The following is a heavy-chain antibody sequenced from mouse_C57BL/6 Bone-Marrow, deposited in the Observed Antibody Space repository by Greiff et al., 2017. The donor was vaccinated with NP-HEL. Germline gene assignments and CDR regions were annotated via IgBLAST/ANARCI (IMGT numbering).Heavy chain of an antibody. V-gene: IGHV1-81*01. CDR2: IYPRSGNT. D-gene: IGHD1-1*01. CDR1: GYTFTSYG. Sequence: VQGVESGAELARPGASVKLSCKASGYTFTSYGISWVKQRTGQGLEWIGEIYPRSGNTYYNEKFKGKATLTADKSSSTAYMELRSLTAEDSAVYFCVRRSSYWYFDVWGTGTTVTVSS. J-gene: IGHJ1*03. CDR3: VRRSSYWYFDV.